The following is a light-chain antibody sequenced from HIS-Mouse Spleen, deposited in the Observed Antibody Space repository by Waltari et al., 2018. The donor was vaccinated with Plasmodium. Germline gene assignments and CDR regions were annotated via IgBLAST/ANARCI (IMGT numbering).Light chain of an antibody. Sequence: DIQMTQSPSSLSASVVDRVTITCQASQDISNYLNWYQQKPGKAPKLLIYDASNFETGVPSRFSGSGSGTDFTFTISSLQPEDIATYYCQQYDNLPLTFGGGTKVEIK. CDR3: QQYDNLPLT. CDR2: DAS. V-gene: IGKV1-33*01. CDR1: QDISNY. J-gene: IGKJ4*01.